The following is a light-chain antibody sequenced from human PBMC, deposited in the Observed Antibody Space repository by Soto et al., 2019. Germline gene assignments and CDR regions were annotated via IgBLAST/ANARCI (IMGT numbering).Light chain of an antibody. CDR1: SSDVGSSNG. Sequence: QSALPQPPSVSGSPGQSVAISCTGTSSDVGSSNGVSWYQQPPGTAPKLMIHDVSNRPSGVPDRFSGSKSGNTASLTISGLQAEDEADYYCSSYTTSSTYVFGTGTKVTVL. J-gene: IGLJ1*01. CDR3: SSYTTSSTYV. V-gene: IGLV2-18*02. CDR2: DVS.